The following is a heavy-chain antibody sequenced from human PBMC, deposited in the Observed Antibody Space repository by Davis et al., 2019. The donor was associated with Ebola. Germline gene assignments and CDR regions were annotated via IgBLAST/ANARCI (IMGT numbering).Heavy chain of an antibody. J-gene: IGHJ6*02. CDR3: ARGAYGNYYYGMDV. Sequence: ASVKVSCKASGYTFTSYYIHWVRQAPGQGLEWMGIMNPSAGSTSYAQKLQGRVTMTTDTSTSTAYMELRSLRSDDTAVYYCARGAYGNYYYGMDVWGQGTTVTVSS. CDR2: MNPSAGST. V-gene: IGHV1-46*01. D-gene: IGHD4-17*01. CDR1: GYTFTSYY.